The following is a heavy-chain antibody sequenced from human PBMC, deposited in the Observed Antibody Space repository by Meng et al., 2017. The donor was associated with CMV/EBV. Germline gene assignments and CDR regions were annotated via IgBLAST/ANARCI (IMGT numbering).Heavy chain of an antibody. CDR1: GGSVSSGSYY. Sequence: SETLSLTCTVSGGSVSSGSYYWSWIRQPPGKGLEWIGYIYYSGSTNYNPSLKSRVTISVDTSKNQFSLKLSSVTAADTAVYYCARDTAYYYDSSGYTDYPWGQGTLVTVSS. V-gene: IGHV4-61*01. CDR3: ARDTAYYYDSSGYTDYP. CDR2: IYYSGST. D-gene: IGHD3-22*01. J-gene: IGHJ5*02.